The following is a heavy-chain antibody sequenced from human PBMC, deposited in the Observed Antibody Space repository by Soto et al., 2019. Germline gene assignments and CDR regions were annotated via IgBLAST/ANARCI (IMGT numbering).Heavy chain of an antibody. CDR2: IIPIFGTA. CDR3: ASSIAVAGTPFDY. J-gene: IGHJ4*02. D-gene: IGHD6-19*01. V-gene: IGHV1-69*06. CDR1: GGTFSSSA. Sequence: ASVKVSCKAPGGTFSSSAIRWVRQAPGQGIEWMGGIIPIFGTANYAQKFQGRVTITADKSTSTAYMELSSLRSEDTAVYYCASSIAVAGTPFDYWGQGTLVTVSS.